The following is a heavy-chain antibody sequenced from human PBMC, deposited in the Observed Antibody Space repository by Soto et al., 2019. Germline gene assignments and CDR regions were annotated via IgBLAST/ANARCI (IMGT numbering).Heavy chain of an antibody. CDR1: GGSFSGFY. J-gene: IGHJ6*02. V-gene: IGHV4-34*01. CDR2: INHSGST. CDR3: ARGGGIAAAGTPYYYYYGMDV. Sequence: PSEILSLTCAVYGGSFSGFYWSWIRQPPGKGLEWIGEINHSGSTNYNPSLKSRVTISVDTSKNQFSLKLSSVTAADTAVYYCARGGGIAAAGTPYYYYYGMDVWGQGTTVTVSS. D-gene: IGHD6-13*01.